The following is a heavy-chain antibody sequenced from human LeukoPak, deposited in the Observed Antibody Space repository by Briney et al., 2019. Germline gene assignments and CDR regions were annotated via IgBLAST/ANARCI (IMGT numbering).Heavy chain of an antibody. V-gene: IGHV3-23*01. D-gene: IGHD3-10*01. CDR1: GCTFSSYA. CDR3: VRTMVRGVISYYFDY. Sequence: QPAWSLRLSCAASGCTFSSYAMSWVRQAPGKGLEWVSAISGSGGSTYYADSVKGRFTISRDNSKNTLYLQMNSLRAEDTAVYYCVRTMVRGVISYYFDYWGQGTLVTVSS. CDR2: ISGSGGST. J-gene: IGHJ4*02.